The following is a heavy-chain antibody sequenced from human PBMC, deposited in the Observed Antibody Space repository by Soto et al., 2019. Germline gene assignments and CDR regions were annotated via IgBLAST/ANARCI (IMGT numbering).Heavy chain of an antibody. CDR1: GFTVRSNY. J-gene: IGHJ6*02. Sequence: DVQLVESGGGLVQPGGSLRLSCAASGFTVRSNYMNWVRQAPGKGLEWVSVIDNDGTTYYADSVKGRFTNSRHDSEATVFLPMNSLRAEDTAVYYCARHASLARLDYYHYYGLDVWGQGTTVVVSS. D-gene: IGHD5-12*01. CDR2: IDNDGTT. CDR3: ARHASLARLDYYHYYGLDV. V-gene: IGHV3-53*04.